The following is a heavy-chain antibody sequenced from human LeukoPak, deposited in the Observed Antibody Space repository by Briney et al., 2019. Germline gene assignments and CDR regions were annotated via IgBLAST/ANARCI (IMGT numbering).Heavy chain of an antibody. J-gene: IGHJ4*03. CDR1: GGSISSYY. Sequence: SSETLSLTCTVSGGSISSYYWSWIRQPPGKGLEWIGYIYYSGSTNYNPSLKSRVTMSVDTSKNQFSLNLSSVTAADTAVYYCANYYSSYGYFDYWGQGTLVTVSS. V-gene: IGHV4-59*12. D-gene: IGHD4-11*01. CDR3: ANYYSSYGYFDY. CDR2: IYYSGST.